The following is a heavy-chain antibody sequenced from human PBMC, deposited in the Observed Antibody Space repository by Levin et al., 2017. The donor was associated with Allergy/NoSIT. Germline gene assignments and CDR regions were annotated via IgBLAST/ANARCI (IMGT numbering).Heavy chain of an antibody. CDR1: GFTFSTYA. CDR3: ARSRTANDYYDSSGYYYGAFDI. D-gene: IGHD3-22*01. J-gene: IGHJ3*02. CDR2: LSYDASHK. Sequence: PGGSLRLSCAGSGFTFSTYAMHWVRQAPGKGLEGVAVLSYDASHKYYADSVEGRFTISRDNSRNTLYLQMNSLRPEDTAVYYCARSRTANDYYDSSGYYYGAFDIWGQGTVVTVSS. V-gene: IGHV3-30-3*01.